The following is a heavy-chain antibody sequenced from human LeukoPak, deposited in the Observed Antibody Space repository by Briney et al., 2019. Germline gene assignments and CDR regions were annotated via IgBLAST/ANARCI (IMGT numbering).Heavy chain of an antibody. D-gene: IGHD6-13*01. Sequence: GESLKISCKGSGYSFTSYWIGWVRQMPGKGLEWMGIIYPGDSDTRYSPSFQGPVTISADKSISTAYLQWSSLKASDTAMYYCARRAKSQQLVIGYFDYWGQGTLVTVSS. CDR1: GYSFTSYW. CDR3: ARRAKSQQLVIGYFDY. J-gene: IGHJ4*02. V-gene: IGHV5-51*01. CDR2: IYPGDSDT.